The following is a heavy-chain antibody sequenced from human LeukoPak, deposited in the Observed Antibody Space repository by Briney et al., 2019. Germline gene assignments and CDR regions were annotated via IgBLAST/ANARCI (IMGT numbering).Heavy chain of an antibody. CDR1: GDSISSYY. D-gene: IGHD6-19*01. V-gene: IGHV4-59*08. CDR3: ARPYSSGWYGAFAM. J-gene: IGHJ3*02. Sequence: SETLSLTCTVSGDSISSYYWSWIRQPPGKGLEWIGYIYFSGSTNYNPSLKSRVTISVDTSKNQFSLKLGPVTAADTAVYYCARPYSSGWYGAFAMWGQGTTVTVSS. CDR2: IYFSGST.